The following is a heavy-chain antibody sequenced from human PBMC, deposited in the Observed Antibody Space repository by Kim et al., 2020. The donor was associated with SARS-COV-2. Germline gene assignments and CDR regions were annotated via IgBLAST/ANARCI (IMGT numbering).Heavy chain of an antibody. CDR2: ITGDSKTI. CDR3: ASSIGSLVD. CDR1: GFDFTIYS. V-gene: IGHV3-48*02. Sequence: GGSLRLSCAASGFDFTIYSMNWVRQAPGRGLQWLSYITGDSKTIYYADSVMGRFTTSRDNGKSSLYLQMNSLKDEDTAVYYCASSIGSLVDWGQGTLGTV. D-gene: IGHD1-26*01. J-gene: IGHJ1*01.